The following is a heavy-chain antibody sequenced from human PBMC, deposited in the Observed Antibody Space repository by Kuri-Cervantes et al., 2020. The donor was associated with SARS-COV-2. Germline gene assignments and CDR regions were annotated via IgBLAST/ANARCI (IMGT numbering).Heavy chain of an antibody. J-gene: IGHJ4*02. D-gene: IGHD1-20*01. V-gene: IGHV3-21*01. CDR3: ARDLGNNWNDPFDY. CDR1: GFTFSSYS. Sequence: GESLKISCAASGFTFSSYSMNWVRQAPGKGLEWVSSISSSSYIYYADSVKGRFTISRDNAKNSLYLQMNSLRAEDTAVYYCARDLGNNWNDPFDYWGQGTLVTVSS. CDR2: ISSSSYI.